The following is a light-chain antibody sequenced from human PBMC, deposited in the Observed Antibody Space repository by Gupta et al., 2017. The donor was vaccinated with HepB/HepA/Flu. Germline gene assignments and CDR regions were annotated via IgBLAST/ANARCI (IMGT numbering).Light chain of an antibody. V-gene: IGKV3-11*01. J-gene: IGKJ5*01. CDR3: QQRSNWIT. Sequence: DIVLTHSPATLSSSPGERATLSCRASQSVSSYLAWYQQKPGQAPRLLIYDASNRATGIPARFSGSGSGTVFTLTISSLEPEDFAFYYCQQRSNWITFGQGTRLEIK. CDR1: QSVSSY. CDR2: DAS.